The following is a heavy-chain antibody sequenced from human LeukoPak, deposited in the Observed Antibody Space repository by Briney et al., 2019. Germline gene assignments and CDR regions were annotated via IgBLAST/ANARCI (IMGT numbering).Heavy chain of an antibody. CDR2: LSTSSIYI. V-gene: IGHV3-21*01. CDR1: GFTFSSYS. D-gene: IGHD6-19*01. CDR3: ARGSTYSSGWYTGFDY. J-gene: IGHJ4*02. Sequence: TGGSLRLSCAASGFTFSSYSMNWVRQAPGKGLEWVSSLSTSSIYIYYADSVKGRFTVSRDNARNSLYLQLNSLRAEDTAVYYCARGSTYSSGWYTGFDYWGQGTLVTVSS.